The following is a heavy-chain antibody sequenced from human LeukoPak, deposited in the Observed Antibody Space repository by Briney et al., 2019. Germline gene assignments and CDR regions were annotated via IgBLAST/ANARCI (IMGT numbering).Heavy chain of an antibody. D-gene: IGHD3-3*01. CDR1: GYTFTGYY. Sequence: ASVKVSCKASGYTFTGYYMHWVRQAPGQGLEWMGWINPNSGGTNYAQKFQGRVTMTRDTSITTAYMELSSLRSDDTAIYYCARDGSGLGNSDLDYWGQGTLVTVSS. CDR3: ARDGSGLGNSDLDY. CDR2: INPNSGGT. V-gene: IGHV1-2*02. J-gene: IGHJ4*02.